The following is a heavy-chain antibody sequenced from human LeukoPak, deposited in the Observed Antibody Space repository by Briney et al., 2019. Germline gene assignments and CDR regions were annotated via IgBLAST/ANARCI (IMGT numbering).Heavy chain of an antibody. CDR1: GYSFISFW. D-gene: IGHD2-15*01. J-gene: IGHJ4*02. Sequence: ESLKISCKGSGYSFISFWIGWVRQMPGKGLEWMGIIYPADSDTRYSPSFRGQVTISADKSISTAYLQWSSLKASDTAMYYCARHCSGGSCHSGSDYWGQGTLVTVSS. V-gene: IGHV5-51*01. CDR3: ARHCSGGSCHSGSDY. CDR2: IYPADSDT.